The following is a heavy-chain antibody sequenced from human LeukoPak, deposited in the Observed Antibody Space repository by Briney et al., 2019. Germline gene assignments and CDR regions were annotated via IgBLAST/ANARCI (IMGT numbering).Heavy chain of an antibody. D-gene: IGHD2-2*01. Sequence: SETLSLTCTVSGGSISSYYGSWIRQPPGKGLEWIGYIYYSGSTNYNPSLKSRVTISVDTSKNQFSLKLSSVTAADTAVYYCARHQSRAKPSPSFDDAFDIWGQGTMITVSS. J-gene: IGHJ3*02. CDR3: ARHQSRAKPSPSFDDAFDI. V-gene: IGHV4-59*08. CDR1: GGSISSYY. CDR2: IYYSGST.